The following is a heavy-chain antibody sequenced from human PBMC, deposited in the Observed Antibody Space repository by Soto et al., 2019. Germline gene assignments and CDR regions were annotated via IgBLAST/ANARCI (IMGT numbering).Heavy chain of an antibody. V-gene: IGHV3-11*01. D-gene: IGHD6-19*01. J-gene: IGHJ4*02. CDR2: ISSSGSTI. CDR3: ARELTTQWLAHTGFDY. CDR1: GFTFSDYY. Sequence: QVQLVESGGGLVKPGGPLRLSCAASGFTFSDYYMSWIRQAPGKGLEWVSYISSSGSTIYYADSVKGRFTISRDNAKNSLYLQMNSLRAEDTAVYYCARELTTQWLAHTGFDYWGQGTLVTVSS.